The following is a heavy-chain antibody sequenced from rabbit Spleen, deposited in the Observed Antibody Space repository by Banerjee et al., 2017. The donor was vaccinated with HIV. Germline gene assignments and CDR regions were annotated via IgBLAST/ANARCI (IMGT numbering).Heavy chain of an antibody. V-gene: IGHV1S45*01. D-gene: IGHD4-1*01. J-gene: IGHJ4*01. Sequence: QEQLVESGGGLVQPEGSLTLTCTASGFSFSDGYEMCWVRQAPGKGLEWIASINSFSGRPVYATWAKGRFTVSKASWTTVTLQMTSLTAADTASYFCARDLAGAIGWNFNLWGQGTLVTVS. CDR3: ARDLAGAIGWNFNL. CDR2: INSFSGRP. CDR1: GFSFSDGYE.